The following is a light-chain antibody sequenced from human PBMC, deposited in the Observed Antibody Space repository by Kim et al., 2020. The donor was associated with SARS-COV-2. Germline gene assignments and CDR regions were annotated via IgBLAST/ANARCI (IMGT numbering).Light chain of an antibody. Sequence: DIQMTQSPSTLSASVGDRVTITCRASQSISSWLAWYQQKPGKAPKVLIYKASTLETGVPSRFSGSGSGTEFTLTISSLQPDDFATYYCQHSRSDSRMYTFGQGTKLEIK. J-gene: IGKJ2*01. CDR3: QHSRSDSRMYT. CDR1: QSISSW. V-gene: IGKV1-5*03. CDR2: KAS.